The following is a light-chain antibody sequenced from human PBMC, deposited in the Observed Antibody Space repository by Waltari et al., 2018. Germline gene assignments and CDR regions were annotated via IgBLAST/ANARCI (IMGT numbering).Light chain of an antibody. Sequence: ILMTQSPDSLPVSVSEATTLDCKSRPSAFDTIVNNNYLSWYQQKQGQPATLLIFCASARSQGVAASWSGSGAATAVNTATSSVQAADVVVSYCHQHYSVNPLSFGGGTRVEIK. CDR2: CAS. CDR3: HQHYSVNPLS. V-gene: IGKV4-1*01. CDR1: PSAFDTIVNNNY. J-gene: IGKJ4*01.